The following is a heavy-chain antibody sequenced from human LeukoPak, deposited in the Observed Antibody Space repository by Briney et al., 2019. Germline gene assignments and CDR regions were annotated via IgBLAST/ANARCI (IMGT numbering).Heavy chain of an antibody. V-gene: IGHV1-2*02. CDR3: ARAGGRSWFDP. CDR2: INPNSGGT. J-gene: IGHJ5*02. Sequence: GTSVKVPCKASGYTFTSYYMHWVRQAPGQGLEWMGSINPNSGGTNYAQKFQGRVTMTTDTSMSTAYMELSRLTSDDTAVYYCARAGGRSWFDPWGQGNLVTVSS. CDR1: GYTFTSYY.